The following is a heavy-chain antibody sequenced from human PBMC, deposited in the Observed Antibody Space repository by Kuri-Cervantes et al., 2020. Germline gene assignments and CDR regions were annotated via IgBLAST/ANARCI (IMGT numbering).Heavy chain of an antibody. J-gene: IGHJ4*02. D-gene: IGHD4-17*01. CDR3: AKDSYGDLDY. CDR2: ISWDGGST. V-gene: IGHV3-43D*04. Sequence: GESLKISCTASGFTFGDYAMSWVRQAPGKGLEWVSLISWDGGSTYYADSVKGRFTISRDNSKNSLYLQMNSLRAEDTALYYCAKDSYGDLDYWGQGTLVTVSS. CDR1: GFTFGDYA.